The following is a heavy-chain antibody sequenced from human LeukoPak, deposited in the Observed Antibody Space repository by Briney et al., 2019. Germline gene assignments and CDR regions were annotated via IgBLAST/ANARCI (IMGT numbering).Heavy chain of an antibody. V-gene: IGHV3-7*01. CDR2: IKQDGSEK. Sequence: GGYLRLSCVASGLTFVVIGLSWAGRAPGRGLEWVANIKQDGSEKYYVDSVKGRFTISRDNAKNSLYLQMNSLRAEDTAVYYCAREVTPYYWGQGTLVTVSS. J-gene: IGHJ4*02. D-gene: IGHD2-21*02. CDR3: AREVTPYY. CDR1: GLTFVVIG.